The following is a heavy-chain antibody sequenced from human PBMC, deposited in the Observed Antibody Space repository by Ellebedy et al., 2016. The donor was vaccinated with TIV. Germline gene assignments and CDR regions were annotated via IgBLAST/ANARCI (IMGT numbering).Heavy chain of an antibody. Sequence: ESLKISXAASGFTFNTYSMNWIRQPPGKGLEWIGEINHSGSTNYNPSLKSRVTISVDTSKNQFSLKLSSVTAADTAVYYCAREGYYYYYMDVWGKGTTVTVSS. CDR3: AREGYYYYYMDV. V-gene: IGHV4-34*01. J-gene: IGHJ6*03. CDR2: INHSGST. CDR1: GFTFNTYS.